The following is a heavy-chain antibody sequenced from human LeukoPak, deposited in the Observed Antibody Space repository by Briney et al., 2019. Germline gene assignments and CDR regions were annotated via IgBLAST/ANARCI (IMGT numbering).Heavy chain of an antibody. Sequence: GGSLRLSCAASGFTFTSYGMRWVRQAPGKGLEWVAVISYDGSNKYYADSVKGRFTISRDNSKNTLYLQMNSLRAEDMAVCYCAKALSQQWLVQGLGYWGQGTLVTVSS. CDR1: GFTFTSYG. CDR2: ISYDGSNK. D-gene: IGHD6-19*01. CDR3: AKALSQQWLVQGLGY. J-gene: IGHJ4*02. V-gene: IGHV3-30*18.